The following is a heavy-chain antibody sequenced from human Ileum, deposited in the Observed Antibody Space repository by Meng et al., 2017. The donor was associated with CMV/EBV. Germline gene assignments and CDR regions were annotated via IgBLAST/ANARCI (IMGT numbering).Heavy chain of an antibody. CDR2: ISWNIGSI. Sequence: SLKISCADSGFTFADYAMHWVRQAPGKGLEWVSGISWNIGSIVYADSVKGRFTISRDNAKNSLYLQMNSLRTEDTALYYCAKGGNSSSSLDYWGQGTLVTVSS. CDR3: AKGGNSSSSLDY. D-gene: IGHD6-6*01. V-gene: IGHV3-9*01. CDR1: GFTFADYA. J-gene: IGHJ4*02.